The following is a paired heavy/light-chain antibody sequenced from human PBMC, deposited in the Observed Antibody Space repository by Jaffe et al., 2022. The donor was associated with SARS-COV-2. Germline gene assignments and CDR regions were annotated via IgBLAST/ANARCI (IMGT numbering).Heavy chain of an antibody. D-gene: IGHD3-10*01. CDR1: GFTFTNAW. V-gene: IGHV3-15*01. CDR3: TTTFWYYYGSGTYHHYGMDV. CDR2: IKSKTDGGTT. J-gene: IGHJ6*02. Sequence: EVQLVESGGGLVEPGGSLRLSCAASGFTFTNAWMTWVRQAPGKGLEWVGRIKSKTDGGTTDFAAPVKGRFTISRDDSKNTLFLQMNSLKTEDTAVYFCTTTFWYYYGSGTYHHYGMDVWGQGTTVTVSS.
Light chain of an antibody. V-gene: IGLV2-14*01. Sequence: QSALTQPASVSGSPGQSITISCAGSSTDVGGYNYVSWYQQHPGKAPKLMICDVSERPSGVSNRFSGSKSGNTASLTISGLQAEDEADYYCSSYTSSGTWVFGGGTKLTVL. CDR2: DVS. J-gene: IGLJ3*02. CDR1: STDVGGYNY. CDR3: SSYTSSGTWV.